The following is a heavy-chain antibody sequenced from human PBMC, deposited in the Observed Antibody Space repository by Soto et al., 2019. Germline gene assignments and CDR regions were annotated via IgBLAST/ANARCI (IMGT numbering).Heavy chain of an antibody. J-gene: IGHJ5*02. D-gene: IGHD3-22*01. CDR3: ARGGNYYDSSGSSWFDP. CDR1: GGSINSGGYS. V-gene: IGHV4-30-2*01. CDR2: IYHTGTT. Sequence: SETLSLTCTVSGGSINSGGYSWTWIRQPPGKGLEWIGFIYHTGTTYYNPSLKSRVTISVDRSKNQFSLKLNSVTAADTAVYYCARGGNYYDSSGSSWFDPWGKGALVTVSS.